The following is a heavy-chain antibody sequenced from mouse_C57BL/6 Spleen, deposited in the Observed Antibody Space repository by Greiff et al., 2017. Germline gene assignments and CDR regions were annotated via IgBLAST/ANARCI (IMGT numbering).Heavy chain of an antibody. D-gene: IGHD4-1*01. CDR2: IYPRSGNT. CDR3: ARRANWDGGYLDV. CDR1: GYTFTSYG. V-gene: IGHV1-81*01. J-gene: IGHJ1*03. Sequence: VQLQQSGAELARPGASVKLSCKASGYTFTSYGISWVKQRTGQGLEWIGEIYPRSGNTYYNEKFKGKATLTADNSSSTAYMGRRSLADEDASFYFSARRANWDGGYLDVWGTGTTVTVSS.